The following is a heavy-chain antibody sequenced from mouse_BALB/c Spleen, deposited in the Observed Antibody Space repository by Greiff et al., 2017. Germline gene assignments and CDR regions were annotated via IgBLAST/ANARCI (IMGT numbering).Heavy chain of an antibody. CDR3: ARGLLRTSPY. V-gene: IGHV14-1*02. CDR2: IDPENGNT. CDR1: GFNIKDYY. J-gene: IGHJ2*01. D-gene: IGHD1-1*01. Sequence: VQLKQSGAELVRPGALVKLSCKASGFNIKDYYMHWVKQRPEQGLEWIGWIDPENGNTIYDPKFQGKASITADTSSNTAYLQLSSLTSEDTAVYYCARGLLRTSPYWGQGTTLTVSS.